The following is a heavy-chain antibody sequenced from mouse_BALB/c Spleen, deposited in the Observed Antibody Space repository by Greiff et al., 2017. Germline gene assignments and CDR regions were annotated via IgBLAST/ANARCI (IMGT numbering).Heavy chain of an antibody. CDR2: INPYNGAT. Sequence: EVQLQQSGPELVKPGASVKISCKASGYSFTGYYMHWVKQSHVKSLEWIGRINPYNGATSYNQKFKGKAKLTAVTSTSTAYMELSSLTNEDSAVYYCENYDPSYAMDYWGQGTSVTVSS. V-gene: IGHV1S30*01. D-gene: IGHD2-3*01. CDR3: ENYDPSYAMDY. CDR1: GYSFTGYY. J-gene: IGHJ4*01.